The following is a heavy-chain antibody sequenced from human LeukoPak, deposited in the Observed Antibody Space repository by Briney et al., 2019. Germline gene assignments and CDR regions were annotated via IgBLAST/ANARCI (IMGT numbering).Heavy chain of an antibody. J-gene: IGHJ5*02. CDR2: IYYSGST. CDR3: ARETDYYDSGGYYLQWFDP. Sequence: PSQSLSLTCTVSGGSITSGGYYWSWIRQHPGKGLEWIGCIYYSGSTSYNPSLKSRVTISLDTSKNQFSLKLSSVTAADTAVYYCARETDYYDSGGYYLQWFDPWGQGTLVTVSS. V-gene: IGHV4-31*03. D-gene: IGHD3-22*01. CDR1: GGSITSGGYY.